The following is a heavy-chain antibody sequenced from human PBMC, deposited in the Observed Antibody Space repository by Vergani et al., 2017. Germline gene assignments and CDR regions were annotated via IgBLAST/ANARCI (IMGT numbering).Heavy chain of an antibody. J-gene: IGHJ4*02. CDR2: ISSSSSYI. V-gene: IGHV3-21*01. Sequence: EVQLVESGGGLVKPGGSLRLSCAASGFTFSSYSMNWVRQAPGKGLEWVSSISSSSSYIYYADSVKGRFTISRDNAKNSLYLQMNSLRAEDTAVYYCARGDFGGVIVRFGYWGQGTLVTVSS. CDR3: ARGDFGGVIVRFGY. D-gene: IGHD3-16*02. CDR1: GFTFSSYS.